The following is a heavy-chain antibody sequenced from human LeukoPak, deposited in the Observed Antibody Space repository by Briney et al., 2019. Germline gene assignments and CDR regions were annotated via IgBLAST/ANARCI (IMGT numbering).Heavy chain of an antibody. D-gene: IGHD2-2*02. V-gene: IGHV4-31*03. J-gene: IGHJ5*02. Sequence: SETLSLTCTVSGGSISSGTYYWSWIRQHPGKGLEWIGYIYHSGTSFYNPSLKSRVTISVDTSKTQFSLKLSSVTAADTAVYYCARAHLGYCSSTTCYMSWFDPWGQGTLVTVSS. CDR3: ARAHLGYCSSTTCYMSWFDP. CDR1: GGSISSGTYY. CDR2: IYHSGTS.